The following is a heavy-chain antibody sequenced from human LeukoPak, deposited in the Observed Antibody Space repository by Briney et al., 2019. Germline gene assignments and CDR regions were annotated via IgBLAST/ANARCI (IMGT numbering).Heavy chain of an antibody. J-gene: IGHJ3*02. Sequence: SETLSLTCTVSGGSISNYYWSWIRQPAGKGLGWIGLIYARGNTNYNPSLKSRVTMSIDTSKNQFSLKLTSVTAADTAVYYCARGLGSSYGVDIWGQGTMVTVSS. CDR1: GGSISNYY. V-gene: IGHV4-4*07. CDR3: ARGLGSSYGVDI. D-gene: IGHD5-18*01. CDR2: IYARGNT.